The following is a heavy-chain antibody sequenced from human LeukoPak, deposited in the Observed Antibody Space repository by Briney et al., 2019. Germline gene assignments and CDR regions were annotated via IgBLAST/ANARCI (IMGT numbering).Heavy chain of an antibody. CDR1: GFTFSSYS. D-gene: IGHD1-26*01. CDR2: ISSSSSYI. Sequence: GGSLRLSCAASGFTFSSYSMNWVRQAPGKGLEWVSSISSSSSYINYADSVKGRFTISRDNAKNSLYLQMNSLRAEDTAVYYCARDEGATFDYWGQGTLVTVSS. CDR3: ARDEGATFDY. J-gene: IGHJ4*02. V-gene: IGHV3-21*01.